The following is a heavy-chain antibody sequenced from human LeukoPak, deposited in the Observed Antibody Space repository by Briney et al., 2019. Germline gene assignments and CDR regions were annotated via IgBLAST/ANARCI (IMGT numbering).Heavy chain of an antibody. Sequence: TGGSLRLSCAASGFTFRSYSMNWVRQAPGKGLEGVSSISSRCSYIYYADSVKGRFTISRDNAKNSLYLQMNSLRAEDTAVYYCARVYITMVRGVNGFEAFDIWGQGTMVTVSS. J-gene: IGHJ3*02. CDR2: ISSRCSYI. D-gene: IGHD3-10*01. V-gene: IGHV3-21*01. CDR3: ARVYITMVRGVNGFEAFDI. CDR1: GFTFRSYS.